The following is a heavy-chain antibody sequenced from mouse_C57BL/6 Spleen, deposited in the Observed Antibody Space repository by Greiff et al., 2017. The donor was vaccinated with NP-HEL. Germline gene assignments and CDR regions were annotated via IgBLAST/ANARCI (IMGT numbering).Heavy chain of an antibody. Sequence: QVHVKQSGPELVKPGASVKLSCKASGYTFTSYDINWVKQRPGQGLEWIGWIYPRDGSTKYNEKFKGKATLTVDTSSSIAYMELHSLTSEDSAVYFCARGGYFYAMDYWGQGTSVTVSS. D-gene: IGHD2-3*01. CDR3: ARGGYFYAMDY. J-gene: IGHJ4*01. CDR1: GYTFTSYD. V-gene: IGHV1-85*01. CDR2: IYPRDGST.